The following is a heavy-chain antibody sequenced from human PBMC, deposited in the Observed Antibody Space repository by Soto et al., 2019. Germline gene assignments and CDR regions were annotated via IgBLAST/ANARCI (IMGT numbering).Heavy chain of an antibody. V-gene: IGHV1-3*01. D-gene: IGHD6-13*01. Sequence: ASVKVSCKASGYTFTSYAIHWVRQAPGQRLEWMGWINAGNGNTKYSQKFQGRVTITRDTSASTAYMELSSLRSEDTAVYYCARARIDFIAAAGAYYYYYGMDVWGQGTTVTAP. CDR2: INAGNGNT. CDR1: GYTFTSYA. J-gene: IGHJ6*02. CDR3: ARARIDFIAAAGAYYYYYGMDV.